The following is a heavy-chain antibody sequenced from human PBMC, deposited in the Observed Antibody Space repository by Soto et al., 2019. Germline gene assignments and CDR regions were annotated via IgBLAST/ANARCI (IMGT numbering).Heavy chain of an antibody. CDR2: ISGSGGST. V-gene: IGHV3-23*01. D-gene: IGHD6-6*01. Sequence: GGSLRLSCAASGFTFSSYAMSWVRQAPGKGLEWVSAISGSGGSTYYADSVKGRFTISRDNSKNTLYLQMNSLRAEDTAVYYCAKGDLYSSSLPHVYYYYYYMDVWGKGTTVTVSS. J-gene: IGHJ6*03. CDR3: AKGDLYSSSLPHVYYYYYYMDV. CDR1: GFTFSSYA.